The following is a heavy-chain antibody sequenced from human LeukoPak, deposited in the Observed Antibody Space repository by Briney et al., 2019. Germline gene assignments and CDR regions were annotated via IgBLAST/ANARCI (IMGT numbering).Heavy chain of an antibody. J-gene: IGHJ4*02. V-gene: IGHV3-23*01. CDR3: AKDSSYGDYPDLYYLDY. CDR2: FSGSCCST. Sequence: GGSLRLSCAASGFTFSSYAMIWVRQAPGKGLEWVSAFSGSCCSTYYADSVKGRFTISRDNSKNTLYLQMNSLRAEDTAVYYCAKDSSYGDYPDLYYLDYWGQGTLVTVSS. D-gene: IGHD4-17*01. CDR1: GFTFSSYA.